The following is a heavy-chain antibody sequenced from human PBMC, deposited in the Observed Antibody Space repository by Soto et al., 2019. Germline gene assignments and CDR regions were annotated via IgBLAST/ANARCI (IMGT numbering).Heavy chain of an antibody. V-gene: IGHV1-2*02. CDR3: ARDSYYGSGNWFDP. CDR2: INPNSGGT. Sequence: GASVKVSCKASGYTFTGYYMHWVRQAPGQGLEWMGWINPNSGGTNYAQKFQGRVTMTRDTSISTAYMELSRLRSDDTAVYYCARDSYYGSGNWFDPWGQGTLVTVS. J-gene: IGHJ5*02. D-gene: IGHD3-10*01. CDR1: GYTFTGYY.